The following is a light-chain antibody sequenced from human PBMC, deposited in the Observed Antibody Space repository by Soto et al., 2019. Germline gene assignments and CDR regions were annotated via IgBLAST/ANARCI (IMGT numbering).Light chain of an antibody. CDR1: SNDIGRYSY. Sequence: QSALTQPRSVSGSPGQSVAISCTGTSNDIGRYSYVSWYQQLPDKAPKLIIRDVTKRPSGVPDRFSGSKSGNTASLTISGLQADDEADYYCAAWDDSLSGWVFGGGTKVTVL. CDR3: AAWDDSLSGWV. V-gene: IGLV2-11*01. J-gene: IGLJ3*02. CDR2: DVT.